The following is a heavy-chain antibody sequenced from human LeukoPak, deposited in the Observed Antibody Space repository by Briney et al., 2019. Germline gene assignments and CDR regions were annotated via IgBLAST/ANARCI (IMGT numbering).Heavy chain of an antibody. Sequence: GGSLRLSCAASGFTVSTNCMTWVRQAPGKGLEWVSTIYSGGTTYYADSVKGRFTISRDNSKNTLYLQMNSLRAEDTAVYHCAKVSQLALDYWGQGTLVTVSS. J-gene: IGHJ4*02. V-gene: IGHV3-53*05. D-gene: IGHD6-13*01. CDR3: AKVSQLALDY. CDR1: GFTVSTNC. CDR2: IYSGGTT.